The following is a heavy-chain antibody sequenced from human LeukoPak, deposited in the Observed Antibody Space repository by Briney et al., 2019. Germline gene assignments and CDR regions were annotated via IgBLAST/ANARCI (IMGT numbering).Heavy chain of an antibody. J-gene: IGHJ6*03. Sequence: GGSLRLSCAASGFTFSSYAMHWVRQAPGKGLEWVAVISYDGSNKYYADSVKGRFTISRDNSKNTLYMKMNSLRAEDTAVYYCAREPGYSSSSFYYYMDVWGKGTTVTVSS. CDR1: GFTFSSYA. CDR2: ISYDGSNK. CDR3: AREPGYSSSSFYYYMDV. V-gene: IGHV3-30*04. D-gene: IGHD6-13*01.